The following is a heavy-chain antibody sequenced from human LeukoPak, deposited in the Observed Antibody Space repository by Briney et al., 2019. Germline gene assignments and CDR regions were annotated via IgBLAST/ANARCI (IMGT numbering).Heavy chain of an antibody. D-gene: IGHD1-26*01. CDR2: ISTSGSTK. J-gene: IGHJ4*02. CDR3: AREKSQTYSGSFGY. CDR1: GFTFSSYE. Sequence: GGSLRLSCAASGFTFSSYEMNWVRQAPGKGLEWLSYISTSGSTKHYADSVKGRFTISRDNAKNSLYLQMNSLRAEDTAVYYCAREKSQTYSGSFGYWGQGTLVTASS. V-gene: IGHV3-48*03.